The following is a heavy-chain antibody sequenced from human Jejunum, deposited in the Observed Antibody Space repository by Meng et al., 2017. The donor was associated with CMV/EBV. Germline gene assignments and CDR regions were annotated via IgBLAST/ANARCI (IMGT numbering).Heavy chain of an antibody. CDR3: ARYGVGATLVSAFDS. CDR2: ISSSGSGRTI. CDR1: TFSSYE. J-gene: IGHJ3*02. Sequence: TFSSYEMNWVRQAPGKGLEWVSYISSSGSGRTIYYTDSVKGRFTISRDNAKNSVYLQMNSLRPEDTAVYYCARYGVGATLVSAFDSWGQGTMVTVSS. D-gene: IGHD1-26*01. V-gene: IGHV3-48*03.